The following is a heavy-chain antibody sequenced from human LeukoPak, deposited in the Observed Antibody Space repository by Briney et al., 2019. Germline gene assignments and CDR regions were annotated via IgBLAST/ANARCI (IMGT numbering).Heavy chain of an antibody. Sequence: GESLKISCEASGYSFTNYWIGWVRQMPGKGLEWMGITYPADSDTRYSPSFQGQVTISADKSISTAYLQWSSLKASDTAMYYCARKRTFDIWGQGTMVTVSS. CDR1: GYSFTNYW. V-gene: IGHV5-51*01. J-gene: IGHJ3*02. D-gene: IGHD5-24*01. CDR2: TYPADSDT. CDR3: ARKRTFDI.